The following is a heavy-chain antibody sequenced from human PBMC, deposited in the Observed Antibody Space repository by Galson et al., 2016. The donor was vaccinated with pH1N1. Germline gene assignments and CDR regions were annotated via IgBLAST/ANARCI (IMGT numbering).Heavy chain of an antibody. J-gene: IGHJ6*02. V-gene: IGHV3-30*04. CDR1: GFPFSSYA. CDR3: ARVFEEYFLYGMDD. Sequence: SLRLSCAASGFPFSSYAMHWVRQAPGKGLAWVAVVSYDGKNKYLADSVKGRFTISRDNSKNTVYLQMNSLGPDDTAVYYCARVFEEYFLYGMDDWGQGTTVTVSS. D-gene: IGHD2/OR15-2a*01. CDR2: VSYDGKNK.